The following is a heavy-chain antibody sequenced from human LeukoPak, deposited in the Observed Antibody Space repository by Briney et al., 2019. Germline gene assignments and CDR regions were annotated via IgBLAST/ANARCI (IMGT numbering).Heavy chain of an antibody. CDR1: GGSISSSSYY. J-gene: IGHJ6*03. CDR2: IYYSGST. CDR3: ARESREVVRGVIISPYYYYYYMDV. Sequence: SETLSLTCTVSGGSISSSSYYWGWIRQPPGKGLEWIGSIYYSGSTYYNPSLKSRVTISVDTSKNQFSLKLSSVTAADTAVYYCARESREVVRGVIISPYYYYYYMDVWGKGTTVTISS. V-gene: IGHV4-39*01. D-gene: IGHD3-10*01.